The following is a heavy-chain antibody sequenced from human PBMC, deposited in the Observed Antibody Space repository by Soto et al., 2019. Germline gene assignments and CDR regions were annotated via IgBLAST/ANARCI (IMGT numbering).Heavy chain of an antibody. D-gene: IGHD3-10*01. CDR3: LKDAPNGSIDD. CDR1: GFRFEQYV. J-gene: IGHJ4*02. CDR2: VSPTGDTV. Sequence: VQVVASGGGLVQQGRSLRLSCAVSGFRFEQYVMHWVRQGPGKGLECVSTVSPTGDTVAYADSVEGRFTVSRDNAKNSLYLQMNRLKGDDTAFYYCLKDAPNGSIDDWGQGTLVTVSS. V-gene: IGHV3-9*01.